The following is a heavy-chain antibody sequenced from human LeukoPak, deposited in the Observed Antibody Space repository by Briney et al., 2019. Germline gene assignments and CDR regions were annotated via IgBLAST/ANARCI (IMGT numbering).Heavy chain of an antibody. V-gene: IGHV3-7*01. Sequence: GGSLRLSCAVSGFTFSSYWMTWVRQAPGKGLEGVANMNQDGDKKYYVDSVEGRFTISRDNAKNLVFLQMNNLRGEDTAVYHCARAGSGSYVGYYFDYWGQGALVTVSS. J-gene: IGHJ4*02. CDR3: ARAGSGSYVGYYFDY. CDR1: GFTFSSYW. D-gene: IGHD6-19*01. CDR2: MNQDGDKK.